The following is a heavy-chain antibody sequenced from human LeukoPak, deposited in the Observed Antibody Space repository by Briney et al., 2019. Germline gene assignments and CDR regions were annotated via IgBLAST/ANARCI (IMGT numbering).Heavy chain of an antibody. J-gene: IGHJ5*02. CDR1: GGSFSGYY. CDR3: ARDAGIAAAGIIWFDP. CDR2: INHSGST. V-gene: IGHV4-34*01. D-gene: IGHD6-13*01. Sequence: SETLSLTCAVYGGSFSGYYWSWIRQPPGKGREWIGEINHSGSTNYNPSLKSRVTISVDTSKNQFSLKLSSVTAADTAVYYCARDAGIAAAGIIWFDPWGQGTLVTVSS.